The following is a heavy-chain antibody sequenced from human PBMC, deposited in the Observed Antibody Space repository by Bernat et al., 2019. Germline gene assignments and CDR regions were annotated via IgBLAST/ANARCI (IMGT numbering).Heavy chain of an antibody. D-gene: IGHD3-10*01. V-gene: IGHV4-59*08. CDR2: IYYSGNT. J-gene: IGHJ5*02. Sequence: QVQLQESGPGLVKPSETLSLTCTVSGGSISSYYWSWIRQPPGKGLEWIGYIYYSGNTNYNPSLKSRVTISVDTSKNQFSLKLSSVTAADPAVYYCARHGLLWFGWFDPWGQGTLVTVSS. CDR3: ARHGLLWFGWFDP. CDR1: GGSISSYY.